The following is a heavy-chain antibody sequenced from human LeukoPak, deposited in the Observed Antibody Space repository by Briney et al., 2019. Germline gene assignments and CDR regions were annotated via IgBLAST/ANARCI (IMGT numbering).Heavy chain of an antibody. D-gene: IGHD6-13*01. CDR3: ATASSITAAGTFQH. V-gene: IGHV3-11*01. Sequence: GGSLRLSCAASGFTFSDYYMNWTRHAPGKSLEWVSYISSSGSSIYYADSVKGRFTISRDNAKNSLYLQMTSLRAEDTAVYYCATASSITAAGTFQHWGQGTLVTVSS. J-gene: IGHJ1*01. CDR2: ISSSGSSI. CDR1: GFTFSDYY.